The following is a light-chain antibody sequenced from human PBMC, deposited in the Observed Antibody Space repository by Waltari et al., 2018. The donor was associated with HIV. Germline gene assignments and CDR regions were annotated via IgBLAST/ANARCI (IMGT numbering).Light chain of an antibody. Sequence: EIVLTQSPATLSLSPGERATLSCGASQSVSSYLAWYQQKPGQAPGLPIYDASNRATGIPARFSGSGSGTDFTLTISSLEPEDLAVYYCQQRSNWPLTFGGGTKVEIK. J-gene: IGKJ4*01. CDR3: QQRSNWPLT. V-gene: IGKV3-11*01. CDR2: DAS. CDR1: QSVSSY.